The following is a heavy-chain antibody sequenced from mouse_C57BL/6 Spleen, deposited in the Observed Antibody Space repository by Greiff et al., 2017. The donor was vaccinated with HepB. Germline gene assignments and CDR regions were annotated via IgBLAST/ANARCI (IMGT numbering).Heavy chain of an antibody. V-gene: IGHV1-69*01. CDR3: ARSPLLLRYGGFAY. D-gene: IGHD1-1*01. CDR2: IDPSDSYT. Sequence: QVQLQQPGAELVMPGASVKLSCKASGYTFTSYWMHWVKQRPGQGLEWIGEIDPSDSYTNYNQKFKGKSTLTVDKSSSTAYMQLSSLTSEDSAVYYCARSPLLLRYGGFAYWGQGTLVTVSA. CDR1: GYTFTSYW. J-gene: IGHJ3*01.